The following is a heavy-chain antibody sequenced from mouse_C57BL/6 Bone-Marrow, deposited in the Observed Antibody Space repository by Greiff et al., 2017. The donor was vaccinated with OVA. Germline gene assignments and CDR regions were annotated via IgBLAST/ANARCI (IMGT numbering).Heavy chain of an antibody. J-gene: IGHJ2*01. Sequence: QVQLKESGAELAKPGASVKLSCKASGYTFTSYWMHWVKQRPGQGLEWIGYINPSSGYTKYNQKFKDKATLTADKSSSTAYMQLSSLTSEDSAVYYCARRYDGYYNYFDYWGQGTTLTVSS. D-gene: IGHD2-3*01. CDR1: GYTFTSYW. CDR2: INPSSGYT. V-gene: IGHV1-7*01. CDR3: ARRYDGYYNYFDY.